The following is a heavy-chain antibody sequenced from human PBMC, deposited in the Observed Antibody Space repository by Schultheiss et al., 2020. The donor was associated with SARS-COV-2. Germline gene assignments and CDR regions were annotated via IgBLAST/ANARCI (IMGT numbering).Heavy chain of an antibody. V-gene: IGHV5-51*01. CDR1: GYSFASHW. CDR3: ARHVLWVARRLDEGMDV. J-gene: IGHJ6*02. Sequence: GESLKISCKASGYSFASHWIGWVRQVPGKGLEWMGIVYPGDSETRYNPSFQGQVTISADKSITTAYLQWGSLKASDTATYYCARHVLWVARRLDEGMDVWGQGTTVTVSS. D-gene: IGHD3-16*01. CDR2: VYPGDSET.